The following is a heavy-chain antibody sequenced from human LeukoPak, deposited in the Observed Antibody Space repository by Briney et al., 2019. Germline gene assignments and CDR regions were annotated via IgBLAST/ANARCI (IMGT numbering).Heavy chain of an antibody. CDR1: GFIFSSFG. CDR3: ARGIIRYDFDY. J-gene: IGHJ4*02. Sequence: GGSLRLSCAASGFIFSSFGMHWVRQAPGKGLEWAAFIHYNGSSVHYADSVKGRFTISRDNSKNTLYLQMNSLRAEDTALYYCARGIIRYDFDYWGQGTLVTVSS. D-gene: IGHD1-1*01. CDR2: IHYNGSSV. V-gene: IGHV3-30*02.